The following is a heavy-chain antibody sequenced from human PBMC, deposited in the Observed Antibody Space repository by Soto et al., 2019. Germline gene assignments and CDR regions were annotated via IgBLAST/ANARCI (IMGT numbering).Heavy chain of an antibody. D-gene: IGHD1-26*01. V-gene: IGHV3-21*01. J-gene: IGHJ4*02. CDR2: VSRSSDYI. CDR3: ARDVELGTVYSFVY. Sequence: PGGSLRLSCAASGFTFSSYSMNWVRQAPGKGLEWVSSVSRSSDYIYYADSVKGRFTISRDYAKNSLFLQMNSLRAEDTAVYYCARDVELGTVYSFVYWGQGTLVTAPQ. CDR1: GFTFSSYS.